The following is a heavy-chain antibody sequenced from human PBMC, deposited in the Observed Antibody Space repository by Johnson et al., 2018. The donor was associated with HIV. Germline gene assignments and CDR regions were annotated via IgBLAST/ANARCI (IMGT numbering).Heavy chain of an antibody. CDR2: VKSKTDGGTI. CDR3: TTMSALWFGDLHVFGDGFDI. V-gene: IGHV3-15*01. D-gene: IGHD3-10*01. CDR1: GFTFSNAW. J-gene: IGHJ3*02. Sequence: VLLVESGGGSVKSGGSLRVSCAASGFTFSNAWMSWVRQAPGQGLEWVGSVKSKTDGGTIDYAAAVKGRFIISRDDSKNTLYLQMNGLKTEDTAVYYCTTMSALWFGDLHVFGDGFDIWGQGTMVTVSS.